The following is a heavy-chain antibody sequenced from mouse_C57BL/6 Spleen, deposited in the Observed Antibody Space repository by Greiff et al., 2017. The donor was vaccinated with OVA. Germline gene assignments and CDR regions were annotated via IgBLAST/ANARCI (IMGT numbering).Heavy chain of an antibody. CDR1: GYTFTDYY. CDR2: INPNNGGT. V-gene: IGHV1-26*01. D-gene: IGHD2-1*01. Sequence: VQLQQSGPELVKPGASVKISCKASGYTFTDYYMNWVKQSHGKSLEWIGDINPNNGGTSYNQKFKGKATLTVDKSSSTAYMELRSLTSEDSAVYYCARKGLYYGNDWYFDVWGTGTTVTVSS. J-gene: IGHJ1*03. CDR3: ARKGLYYGNDWYFDV.